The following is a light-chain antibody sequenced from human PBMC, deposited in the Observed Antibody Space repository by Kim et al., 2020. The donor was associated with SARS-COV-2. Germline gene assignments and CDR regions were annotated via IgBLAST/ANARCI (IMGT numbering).Light chain of an antibody. CDR1: SLRSYY. V-gene: IGLV3-19*01. Sequence: ALGQTVRIKCQGESLRSYYASWYQQKPGRAPVLVIYGKNNRPSGIPDRFSGSSSGNTASLTITGAQAEDEADYYCNSRDSSGNHWVFGGGTKVTVL. CDR3: NSRDSSGNHWV. J-gene: IGLJ3*02. CDR2: GKN.